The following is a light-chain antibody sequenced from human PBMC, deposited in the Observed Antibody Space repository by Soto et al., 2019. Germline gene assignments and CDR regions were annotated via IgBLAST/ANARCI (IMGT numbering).Light chain of an antibody. CDR2: DDT. Sequence: QSVLTQPPSVSGAPGQRVTISCAGGDSDMALGHDVHWYQQFPGRAPKLLIYDDTRRPSGVPDRFSGSRSGVSASLVITGLQVDDEADYYCQCDDISLGGVGFGGGTQLTVL. CDR3: QCDDISLGGVG. CDR1: DSDMALGHD. J-gene: IGLJ2*01. V-gene: IGLV1-40*01.